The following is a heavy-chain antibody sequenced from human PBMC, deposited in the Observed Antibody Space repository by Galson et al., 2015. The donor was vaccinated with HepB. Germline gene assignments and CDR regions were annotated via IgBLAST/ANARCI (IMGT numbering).Heavy chain of an antibody. V-gene: IGHV1-2*02. Sequence: SVKVSCKASGYTFTGYYIHWVRQAPGQGLEWMGWINPNSGGTNYAQKFQGRVTMTRDTSISTAYMDLSRLRSDDTAVYYCATPKEGGAFDNWGQGTLVTVSS. D-gene: IGHD3-16*01. CDR1: GYTFTGYY. CDR2: INPNSGGT. J-gene: IGHJ4*02. CDR3: ATPKEGGAFDN.